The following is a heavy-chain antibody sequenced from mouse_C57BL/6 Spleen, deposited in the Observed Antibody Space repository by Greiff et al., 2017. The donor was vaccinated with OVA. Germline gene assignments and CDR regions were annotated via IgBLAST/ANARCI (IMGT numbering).Heavy chain of an antibody. V-gene: IGHV3-6*01. CDR2: ISYDGSN. CDR1: GYSITSGYY. D-gene: IGHD1-1*01. J-gene: IGHJ1*03. CDR3: GRGVLRGYFDV. Sequence: EVKLQESGPGLVKPSQSLSLTCSVTGYSITSGYYWNWIRQFPGNKLEWMGYISYDGSNNYNPSLKNRISITRDTSKNQFFLKLNSVTTEDTATYYCGRGVLRGYFDVWGTGTTVTVSS.